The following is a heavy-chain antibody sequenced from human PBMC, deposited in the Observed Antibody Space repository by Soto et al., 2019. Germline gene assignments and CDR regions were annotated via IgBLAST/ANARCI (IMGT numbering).Heavy chain of an antibody. J-gene: IGHJ4*02. V-gene: IGHV4-4*02. CDR3: ARLVGATYFDF. CDR1: GGSFSSRNW. CDR2: ISHSGST. Sequence: QVQVKESSPGLVEPSGTLSLTCAVSGGSFSSRNWWSWVRQSPGKGLEWIAEISHSGSTNYNPSLKSRVSISIDNSKNEISLILRFVTAADTAVYYCARLVGATYFDFWGQGTPVTVSS. D-gene: IGHD1-26*01.